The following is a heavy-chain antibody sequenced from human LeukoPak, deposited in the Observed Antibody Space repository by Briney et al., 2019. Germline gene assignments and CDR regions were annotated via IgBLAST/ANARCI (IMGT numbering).Heavy chain of an antibody. CDR2: MNPNSGST. Sequence: ASVKVSCKDSGYTFTSYDINWVRQATGQGLEWMGWMNPNSGSTGYAQKFQGRVTITRNTSISTAYMELSGLRSEDTAVYYCARGRSTGYPYYFEYWGQGTLVTVSS. J-gene: IGHJ4*02. CDR1: GYTFTSYD. V-gene: IGHV1-8*03. CDR3: ARGRSTGYPYYFEY. D-gene: IGHD5-12*01.